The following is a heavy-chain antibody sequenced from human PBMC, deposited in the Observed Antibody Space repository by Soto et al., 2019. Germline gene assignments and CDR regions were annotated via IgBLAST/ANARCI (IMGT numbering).Heavy chain of an antibody. CDR3: AKGDLGPLWVGEPPAGNWFDP. Sequence: HLGGSLRLSCAASGFTFSSYAMSWVRQAPGKGLEWVSAISGSGGSTYYADSVKGRFTISRDNSRNTLYLQMNSLRAEDTAVYYCAKGDLGPLWVGEPPAGNWFDPWGQGTLVTVSS. CDR2: ISGSGGST. J-gene: IGHJ5*02. V-gene: IGHV3-23*01. CDR1: GFTFSSYA. D-gene: IGHD3-10*01.